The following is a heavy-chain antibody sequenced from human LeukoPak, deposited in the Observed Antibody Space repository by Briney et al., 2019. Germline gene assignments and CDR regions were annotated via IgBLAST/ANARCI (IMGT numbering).Heavy chain of an antibody. J-gene: IGHJ4*02. CDR1: GFTFSSYA. CDR3: ARGKTGIAAAGDY. CDR2: ISYDGSNK. Sequence: PGGSLRLSCAASGFTFSSYAMHWVRQAPGKGLEWVAVISYDGSNKYYADSVKSRFTISRDNSKNTLYLQLNNLRTEDTAVYYCARGKTGIAAAGDYWGQGTLVTVSS. D-gene: IGHD6-13*01. V-gene: IGHV3-30-3*01.